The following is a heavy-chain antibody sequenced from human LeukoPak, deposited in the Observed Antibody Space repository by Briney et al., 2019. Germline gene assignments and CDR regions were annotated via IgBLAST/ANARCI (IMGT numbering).Heavy chain of an antibody. CDR2: IYYSGST. D-gene: IGHD6-25*01. J-gene: IGHJ4*02. Sequence: SETLSLTCTVSGGSISSYYWSWIRQPPGKGLEWIGYIYYSGSTNYNPSLKSRVTISVDTSKNQFSLKLSSVTAADTAVYYCARGSGGRDYWGQGTLVTVSS. V-gene: IGHV4-59*12. CDR1: GGSISSYY. CDR3: ARGSGGRDY.